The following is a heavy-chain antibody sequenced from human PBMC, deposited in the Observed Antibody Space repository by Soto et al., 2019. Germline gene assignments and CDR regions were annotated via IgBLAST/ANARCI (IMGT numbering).Heavy chain of an antibody. J-gene: IGHJ4*02. CDR1: GFPFGAFA. Sequence: QVQLVEPGGGMAHPGRSLRLSCAGPGFPFGAFAIHWVRQAPGKGLGGVALISHDGSTKFYADSVKGRFTISRDNSMNTMNLQMNSLRADDTAVYYCARRGIEAADTGPGQDYFDYWGQGTLVTVSS. CDR3: ARRGIEAADTGPGQDYFDY. D-gene: IGHD6-13*01. CDR2: ISHDGSTK. V-gene: IGHV3-30*04.